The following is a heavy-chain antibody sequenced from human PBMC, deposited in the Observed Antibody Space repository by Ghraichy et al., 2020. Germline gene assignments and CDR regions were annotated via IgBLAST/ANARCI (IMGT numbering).Heavy chain of an antibody. D-gene: IGHD2-15*01. Sequence: ASVKVSCKASGYTFTSYDINWVRQATGQGLEWMGWMNPNSGNTGYAQKFQGRVIMTRNTSISTAYMELSSLRSEDTAVYYCASVQGGGSWPATVAGLGGYYYYGMDVWGQGTTVTVSS. CDR3: ASVQGGGSWPATVAGLGGYYYYGMDV. CDR2: MNPNSGNT. CDR1: GYTFTSYD. V-gene: IGHV1-8*01. J-gene: IGHJ6*02.